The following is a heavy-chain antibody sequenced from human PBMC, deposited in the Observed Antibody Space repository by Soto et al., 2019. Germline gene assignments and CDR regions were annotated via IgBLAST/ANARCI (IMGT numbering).Heavy chain of an antibody. J-gene: IGHJ4*02. V-gene: IGHV4-39*01. CDR1: GGSISSSNYY. D-gene: IGHD7-27*01. CDR2: IYYSGST. CDR3: ARRNWGYNSYYFDY. Sequence: SETLSLTCIVSGGSISSSNYYWGWIRQPPGKGLEWIGNIYYSGSTYYSPSLKSRLTISVDTSKNQFSLRLNSVTASDTAVYYRARRNWGYNSYYFDYWGQGTLVTVSS.